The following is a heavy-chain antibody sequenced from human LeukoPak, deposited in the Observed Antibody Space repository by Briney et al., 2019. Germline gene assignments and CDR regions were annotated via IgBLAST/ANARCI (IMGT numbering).Heavy chain of an antibody. J-gene: IGHJ3*02. V-gene: IGHV3-33*01. CDR1: GFNFGSFG. CDR3: ASPSSGQSFDI. Sequence: GGSLRLSCAASGFNFGSFGMHWVRQAPGKGLEWVAVLWNDGSKSYYGDFVKGRFTISRDNSKNTLYLQMNSLRAEDTAVYYCASPSSGQSFDIWGQGTMVTVSS. D-gene: IGHD6-19*01. CDR2: LWNDGSKS.